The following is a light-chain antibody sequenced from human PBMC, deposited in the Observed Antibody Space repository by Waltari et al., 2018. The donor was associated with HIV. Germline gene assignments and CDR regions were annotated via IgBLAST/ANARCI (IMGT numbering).Light chain of an antibody. J-gene: IGLJ1*01. CDR2: SND. CDR1: RSNIGNNL. Sequence: QSVVTQPPSASGAPGQTITISCSGSRSNIGNNLVNWYQHLPGAPPKLLIYSNDQPPAGVPDRIAGSTSGTSASLAISRLQPEDEAYYYCASWDDKLKGYVFGSGTKVTVL. CDR3: ASWDDKLKGYV. V-gene: IGLV1-44*01.